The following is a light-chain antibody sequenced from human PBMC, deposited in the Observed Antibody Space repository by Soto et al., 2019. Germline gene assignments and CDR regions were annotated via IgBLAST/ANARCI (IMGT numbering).Light chain of an antibody. J-gene: IGKJ4*01. CDR2: DAS. CDR3: QQYESYSPLT. CDR1: QSIRSW. V-gene: IGKV1-5*01. Sequence: DIQMTQSPSTLSASVGDRVTMTCRASQSIRSWLAWYQQKPGKAPKLLIYDASSLENGVPSRFSGRRSGTEFTLTISSLQPDDFGTYYCQQYESYSPLTFGGGTKVEIK.